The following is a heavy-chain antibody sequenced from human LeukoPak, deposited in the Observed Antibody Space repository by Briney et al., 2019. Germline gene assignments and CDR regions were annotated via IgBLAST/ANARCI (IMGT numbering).Heavy chain of an antibody. J-gene: IGHJ3*02. CDR2: IRYDGSNK. CDR3: ARDRPSALGGYDGYDAFDI. Sequence: GGSLRLSCAASGFTFSSYGMHWVRQAPGKGLEWVAFIRYDGSNKYYADSVKGRFTISRDNSKNTLYLQMNSLRAEDTAVYYCARDRPSALGGYDGYDAFDIWGQGTMVTVSS. V-gene: IGHV3-30*02. CDR1: GFTFSSYG. D-gene: IGHD5-12*01.